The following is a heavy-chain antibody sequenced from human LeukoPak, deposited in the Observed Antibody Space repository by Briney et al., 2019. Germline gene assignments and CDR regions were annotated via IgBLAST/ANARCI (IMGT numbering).Heavy chain of an antibody. D-gene: IGHD6-6*01. V-gene: IGHV4-34*01. CDR3: ASVGSIAAAGPPGTNLQH. CDR2: INHSGST. CDR1: GGSFSGYY. J-gene: IGHJ1*01. Sequence: SEALSLTCAVYGGSFSGYYWSWIRQPPGKGLEWIGEINHSGSTNYNPSLKSRVTISVDTSKNQFSLKLSSVTAADTAVYYCASVGSIAAAGPPGTNLQHWGQGTLVTVSS.